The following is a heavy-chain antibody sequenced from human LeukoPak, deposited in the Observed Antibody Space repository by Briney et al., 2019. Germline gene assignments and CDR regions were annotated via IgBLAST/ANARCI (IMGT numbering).Heavy chain of an antibody. Sequence: PSQTLSLTCTVSGGSISSGEYYWSWIRQPPGKGLEWFGYIYYSGSTYYNPSLKSRVTISVDTSKNQFSLKLSSVTAADTAVYYCARFDWLLNYLDYWGQGTLVTVSS. CDR1: GGSISSGEYY. D-gene: IGHD3-9*01. V-gene: IGHV4-30-4*01. CDR2: IYYSGST. CDR3: ARFDWLLNYLDY. J-gene: IGHJ4*02.